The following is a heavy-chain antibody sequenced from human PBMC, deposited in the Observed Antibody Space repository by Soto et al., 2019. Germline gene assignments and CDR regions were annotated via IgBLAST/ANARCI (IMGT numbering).Heavy chain of an antibody. Sequence: SETLSLTCSVSGYSISSGYYWGWVRQPPGKGLEWIGTMYHSGTTWYNPSLKSRVTISIDTSKNQFSLNLSSLTAADTAVYYCARVPDYWGQGTLVTV. CDR1: GYSISSGYY. CDR2: MYHSGTT. V-gene: IGHV4-38-2*02. CDR3: ARVPDY. J-gene: IGHJ4*02.